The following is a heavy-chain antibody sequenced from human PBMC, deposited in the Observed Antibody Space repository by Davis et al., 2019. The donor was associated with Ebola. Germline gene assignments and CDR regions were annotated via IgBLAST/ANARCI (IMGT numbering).Heavy chain of an antibody. CDR3: ARVDGDYGGGVDY. CDR2: IYYSGST. CDR1: AGSTSMYY. D-gene: IGHD4-17*01. J-gene: IGHJ4*02. Sequence: MPSETLSLTCTVSAGSTSMYYRSWIRQPPGKGLEWIGYIYYSGSTNYNPSLKSRVTISVDTSKNQFSLKLSSVTAADTAVYYCARVDGDYGGGVDYWGQGTLVTVSS. V-gene: IGHV4-59*01.